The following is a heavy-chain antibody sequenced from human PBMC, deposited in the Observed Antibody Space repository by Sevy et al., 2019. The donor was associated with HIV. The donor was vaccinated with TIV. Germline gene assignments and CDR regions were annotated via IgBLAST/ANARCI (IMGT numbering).Heavy chain of an antibody. V-gene: IGHV3-30-3*01. J-gene: IGHJ4*02. Sequence: GGSLRLSCAASGFTFSSYAMHWVRQAPGKGLEWVAVISYDGSNKYYADSVKGRFTISRDNSKNTLYLQMNSLRAEDTAGYYCARDLALYNYYDSSGPTKYWGQGTLVTVSS. CDR2: ISYDGSNK. CDR1: GFTFSSYA. CDR3: ARDLALYNYYDSSGPTKY. D-gene: IGHD3-22*01.